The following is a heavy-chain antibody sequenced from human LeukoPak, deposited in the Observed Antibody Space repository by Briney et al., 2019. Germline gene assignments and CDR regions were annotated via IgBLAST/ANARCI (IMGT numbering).Heavy chain of an antibody. CDR2: ISYDGSNK. Sequence: GGSLRLSCAASGFTFSSYAMHWVRQPPGKGLEWVAVISYDGSNKYYADSVKGRFTISRDNSKNTLYLQMNSLRAEDTAVYYCARAGLIHDAFDIWGQGTMVTVSS. CDR3: ARAGLIHDAFDI. D-gene: IGHD3-16*01. CDR1: GFTFSSYA. V-gene: IGHV3-30-3*01. J-gene: IGHJ3*02.